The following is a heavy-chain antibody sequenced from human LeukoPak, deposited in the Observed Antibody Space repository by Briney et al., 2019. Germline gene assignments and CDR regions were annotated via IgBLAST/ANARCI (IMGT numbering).Heavy chain of an antibody. J-gene: IGHJ4*02. V-gene: IGHV4-30-4*08. CDR2: IYYSGST. D-gene: IGHD3-22*01. Sequence: SQTLSLTCTVSGGSISSGDYYWSWIRQPPGKGLECIGYIYYSGSTYYNPSLKSRVTISVDTSKNQFSLKLSSVTAADTAVYYCARQGAVVVITTSFDYWGQGTLVTVSS. CDR3: ARQGAVVVITTSFDY. CDR1: GGSISSGDYY.